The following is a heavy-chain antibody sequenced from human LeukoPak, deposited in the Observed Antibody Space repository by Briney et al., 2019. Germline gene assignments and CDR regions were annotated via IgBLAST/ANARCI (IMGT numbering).Heavy chain of an antibody. Sequence: SETLSLTCAVSGYSISSGYYWCWLRPPPGKGLECIGIIYHSGNTYYNPSLKSRVTISVDTSKNQFSLKLSSVTAADTAVYYCARDKEGDYYDYWGQGTLVTVSS. V-gene: IGHV4-38-2*02. CDR1: GYSISSGYY. J-gene: IGHJ4*02. CDR2: IYHSGNT. CDR3: ARDKEGDYYDY.